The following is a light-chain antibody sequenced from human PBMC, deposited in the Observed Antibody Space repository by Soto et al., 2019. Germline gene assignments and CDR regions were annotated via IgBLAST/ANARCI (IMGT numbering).Light chain of an antibody. Sequence: QSVLTQPASVSGSLGQSITISCTGSSSDVGTYYFVSWYQQHPGKVPKLMIYEGTKRPSGVSDRFSGSKSGNTASMTISGLQAEDEANYYCSSYTSSSTRVFGTGTKLTVL. CDR3: SSYTSSSTRV. CDR1: SSDVGTYYF. V-gene: IGLV2-14*02. CDR2: EGT. J-gene: IGLJ1*01.